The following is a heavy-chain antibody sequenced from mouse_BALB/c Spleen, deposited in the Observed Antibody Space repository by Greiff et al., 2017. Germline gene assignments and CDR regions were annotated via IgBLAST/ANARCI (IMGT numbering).Heavy chain of an antibody. CDR2: ISSGGSYT. V-gene: IGHV5-9-4*01. CDR3: ARRDYYGSSYAMDY. CDR1: GFTFSSYA. D-gene: IGHD1-1*01. J-gene: IGHJ4*01. Sequence: EVQLVESGGGLVKPGGSLKLSCAASGFTFSSYAMSWVRQSPEKRLEWVAEISSGGSYTYYPDTVTGRFTISRDNAKNTLYLEMSSLRSEDTAMYYCARRDYYGSSYAMDYWGQGTSVTVSS.